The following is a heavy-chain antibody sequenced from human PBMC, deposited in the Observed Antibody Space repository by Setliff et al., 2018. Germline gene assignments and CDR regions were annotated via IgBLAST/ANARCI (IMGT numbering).Heavy chain of an antibody. CDR2: ISGSGGST. J-gene: IGHJ6*03. CDR3: AKASGDYNFWSGSKYQYYYYYMDV. V-gene: IGHV3-23*01. Sequence: PGGSLRLSCAASGFAFNNARVNWVRQAPGKGLEWVSAISGSGGSTYYADSVKGRFTISRDNSKNTLYLQMNSLRAEDTAVYYCAKASGDYNFWSGSKYQYYYYYMDVWGKGTTVTVSS. D-gene: IGHD3-3*01. CDR1: GFAFNNAR.